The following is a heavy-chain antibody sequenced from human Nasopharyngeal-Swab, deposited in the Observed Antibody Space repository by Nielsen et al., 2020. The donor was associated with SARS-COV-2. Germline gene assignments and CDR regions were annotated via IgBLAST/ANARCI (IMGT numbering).Heavy chain of an antibody. CDR2: ISYDGSNK. J-gene: IGHJ4*02. CDR3: ARDAGYSGYD. Sequence: GESLKISCAASGFTFSSYAMHWVRQAPGKGLEWVAVISYDGSNKYYADSVKGRFTISRDNSKNTLYLQMNGLRAEDTAVYYCARDAGYSGYDWGQGTLVTVSS. V-gene: IGHV3-30-3*01. CDR1: GFTFSSYA. D-gene: IGHD5-12*01.